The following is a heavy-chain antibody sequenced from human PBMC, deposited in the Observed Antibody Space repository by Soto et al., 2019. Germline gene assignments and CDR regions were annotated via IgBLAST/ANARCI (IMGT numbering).Heavy chain of an antibody. CDR3: AKARGSSTPAPGSY. V-gene: IGHV3-23*01. CDR1: GFTFSSYV. CDR2: ISGSGGST. J-gene: IGHJ4*02. D-gene: IGHD2-2*01. Sequence: PGGSLRLSCAASGFTFSSYVMSWVRQAPGKGLEWVSAISGSGGSTYYADSVKGRFTISRDNSKNTLYLQMNSLRAEDTAVYYCAKARGSSTPAPGSYWGQGTLVTVS.